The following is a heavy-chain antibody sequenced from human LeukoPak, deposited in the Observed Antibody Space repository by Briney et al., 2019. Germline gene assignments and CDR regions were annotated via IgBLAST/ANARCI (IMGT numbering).Heavy chain of an antibody. CDR3: ARGTQRGYSSSWPLLVDY. CDR1: GGTFSSYA. V-gene: IGHV1-69*04. D-gene: IGHD6-13*01. CDR2: IIPILGTA. J-gene: IGHJ4*02. Sequence: SVKFSCKASGGTFSSYAISWVRQAPGQGLEWMGRIIPILGTATYAQKFQGRVTITADKSTSTAYMELSSLRSEDTAVYYCARGTQRGYSSSWPLLVDYWGQGTLVTVSS.